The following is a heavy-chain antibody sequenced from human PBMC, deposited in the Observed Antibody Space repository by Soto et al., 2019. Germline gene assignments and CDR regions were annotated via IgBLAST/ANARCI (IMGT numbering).Heavy chain of an antibody. D-gene: IGHD3-22*01. J-gene: IGHJ5*02. CDR1: GDSISSYY. Sequence: QVQLQASGPGLVKPSETLSLTCTVSGDSISSYYWNWIRQPPGKGLEWIGHIFNSGSTSYNPSLNRRVTISVDTSKNLFSLQLSSVTAADTAVYYCARRVRAVEVVTANNWLDPWGQGTLGTVSS. V-gene: IGHV4-4*09. CDR2: IFNSGST. CDR3: ARRVRAVEVVTANNWLDP.